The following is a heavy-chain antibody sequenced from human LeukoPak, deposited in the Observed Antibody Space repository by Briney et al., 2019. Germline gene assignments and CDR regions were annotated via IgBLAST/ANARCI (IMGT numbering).Heavy chain of an antibody. CDR3: ARINWNPDY. Sequence: SETLSLTCSVSGYSIKSGYHWGWIRQPPGRGLEWIGNIYRSGSTYYNSSLKSRVTISIDTSKNQFSLKLSSLTAAATAVYFCARINWNPDYWGQGTLVTVSS. CDR1: GYSIKSGYH. V-gene: IGHV4-38-2*02. CDR2: IYRSGST. J-gene: IGHJ4*02. D-gene: IGHD1-20*01.